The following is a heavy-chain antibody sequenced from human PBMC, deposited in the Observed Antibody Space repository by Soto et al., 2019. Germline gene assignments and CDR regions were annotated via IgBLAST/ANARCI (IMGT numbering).Heavy chain of an antibody. J-gene: IGHJ5*02. D-gene: IGHD3-10*02. Sequence: QITLKESGPTLVKPTQTLTLTCTFSGLSLSTSGEAVGWIRQPPGKALEWLALIYWDDDKRYNPTLKTRLTITKDTSKNRVVLALTNMDPVDTATYYCAHYVSSSPAGWFDPWGQGIRVTVSS. V-gene: IGHV2-5*02. CDR3: AHYVSSSPAGWFDP. CDR2: IYWDDDK. CDR1: GLSLSTSGEA.